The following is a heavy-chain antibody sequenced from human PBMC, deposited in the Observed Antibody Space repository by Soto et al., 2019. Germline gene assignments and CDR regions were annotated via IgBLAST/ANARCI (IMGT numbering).Heavy chain of an antibody. D-gene: IGHD6-6*01. Sequence: QVQLVQSGAEVKKPGSSVKVSCKASGGTFSSYAISWVRQAPGQGLEWMGGIIPIFGTANYAQKFQGRVTITAXXSXSXXYMELSSLRSEDTAVYYCAKQLVLPPYYYYYGMDVWGQGTTVTVSS. CDR2: IIPIFGTA. CDR1: GGTFSSYA. V-gene: IGHV1-69*12. CDR3: AKQLVLPPYYYYYGMDV. J-gene: IGHJ6*02.